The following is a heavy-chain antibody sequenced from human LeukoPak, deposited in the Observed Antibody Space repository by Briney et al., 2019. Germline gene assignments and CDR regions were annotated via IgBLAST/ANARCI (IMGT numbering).Heavy chain of an antibody. CDR3: ARTDLYDSSGYFDY. D-gene: IGHD3-22*01. Sequence: SETLSLTCTVSGGSISSYYWSWIRQPPGKGLEWIGEINHSGSTNYNPSLKSRVTISVDTSKNQFSLKLSSVTAADTAVYYCARTDLYDSSGYFDYWGQGTLVTVSS. J-gene: IGHJ4*02. CDR1: GGSISSYY. CDR2: INHSGST. V-gene: IGHV4-34*01.